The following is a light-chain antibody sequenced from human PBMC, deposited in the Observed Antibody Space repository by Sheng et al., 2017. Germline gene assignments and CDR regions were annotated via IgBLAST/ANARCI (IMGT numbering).Light chain of an antibody. J-gene: IGKJ1*01. CDR1: QSVSSGC. CDR2: GAS. CDR3: QQCGSSPWT. V-gene: IGKV3-20*01. Sequence: EIVLTQSPGTLSLSPGERATLSCRASQSVSSGCLAWYQQKPGQAPRLLIYGASSRATGIPDRFSGSGSGTDFTLTISRLEPEDFAVYYCQQCGSSPWTFGQGTKVEIK.